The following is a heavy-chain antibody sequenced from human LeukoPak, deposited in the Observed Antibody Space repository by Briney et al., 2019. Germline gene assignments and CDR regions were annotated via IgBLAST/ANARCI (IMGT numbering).Heavy chain of an antibody. V-gene: IGHV1-69*06. J-gene: IGHJ4*02. CDR1: GGTFSSDG. CDR3: ATERRLLHAFDY. D-gene: IGHD1-26*01. CDR2: IIPSFRRP. Sequence: SVKVSCKASGGTFSSDGITWVRQAPGQGLEWMGGIIPSFRRPDYAKKFQGRVTMTEDTSTDTAYMELSSLRSEDTAVYYCATERRLLHAFDYWGQGTLVTVSS.